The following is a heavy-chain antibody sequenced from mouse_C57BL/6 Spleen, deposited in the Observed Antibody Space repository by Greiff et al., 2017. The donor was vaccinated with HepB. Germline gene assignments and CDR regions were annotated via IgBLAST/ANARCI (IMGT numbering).Heavy chain of an antibody. CDR2: IYPGDGDT. V-gene: IGHV1-82*01. J-gene: IGHJ2*01. CDR3: ARKHYYGSRTTYFDY. D-gene: IGHD1-1*01. Sequence: QVQLQQSGPELVKPGASVKISCKASGYAFSSSWMNWVKQRPGKGLEWIGRIYPGDGDTNYKGKFKGKATLTADKSSSTAYMQLSSLTSEDSAVYFCARKHYYGSRTTYFDYWGQGTTLTVSS. CDR1: GYAFSSSW.